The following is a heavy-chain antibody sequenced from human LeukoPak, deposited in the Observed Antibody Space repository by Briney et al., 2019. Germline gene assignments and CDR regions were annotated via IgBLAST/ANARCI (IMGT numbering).Heavy chain of an antibody. CDR2: INPHSGNT. CDR1: GYTFTGYY. Sequence: ASVKVSCKASGYTFTGYYMQWVRQAPGPGLEWMGWINPHSGNTKYAQKFQGRVTMTSDTYISTAYMELIRLRSNDTAVYYCARQGRLREFDYWGQGTLVTVSS. D-gene: IGHD5-12*01. CDR3: ARQGRLREFDY. V-gene: IGHV1-2*02. J-gene: IGHJ4*02.